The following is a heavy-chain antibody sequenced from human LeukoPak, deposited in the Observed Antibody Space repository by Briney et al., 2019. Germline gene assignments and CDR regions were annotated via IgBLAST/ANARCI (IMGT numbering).Heavy chain of an antibody. J-gene: IGHJ4*02. V-gene: IGHV4-59*01. CDR3: ARGGAYFDY. CDR1: GGSISIYY. Sequence: SETLSLTCTVSGGSISIYYWSWIRQPPGKGLEGIGYIHCSGSTNYNTSLKSRVTISLDTSKNRFSLKLSSVTAADTAVYYCARGGAYFDYWGQGTLVTASS. D-gene: IGHD4/OR15-4a*01. CDR2: IHCSGST.